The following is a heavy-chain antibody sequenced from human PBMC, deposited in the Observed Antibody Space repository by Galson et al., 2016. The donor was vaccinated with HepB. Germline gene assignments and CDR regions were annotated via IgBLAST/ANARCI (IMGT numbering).Heavy chain of an antibody. CDR2: ISSNNGDA. D-gene: IGHD6-19*01. CDR3: ARGRIAVAGSEAY. Sequence: SVKVSCKASGYTFSNFGISWVRQAPGQGLEWMGWISSNNGDANYARNFQGKVTMTTDTSTATAYLEVINLTADDTAVYYCARGRIAVAGSEAYWGQGTLVTVSP. CDR1: GYTFSNFG. J-gene: IGHJ4*02. V-gene: IGHV1-18*01.